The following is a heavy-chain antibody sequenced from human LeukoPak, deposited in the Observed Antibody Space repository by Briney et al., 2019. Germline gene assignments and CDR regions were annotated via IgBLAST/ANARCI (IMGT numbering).Heavy chain of an antibody. Sequence: GGSLRLSCAASGFTFSDYYMSWIRQAPGKGLERVSYISSSGSTIYYADSVKGRFTISRDNAKNSLYLQMNSLRAEDTAVYYCARDMFVYYYDSSGYPGIWGQGTMVTVSS. CDR3: ARDMFVYYYDSSGYPGI. J-gene: IGHJ3*02. V-gene: IGHV3-11*04. CDR1: GFTFSDYY. CDR2: ISSSGSTI. D-gene: IGHD3-22*01.